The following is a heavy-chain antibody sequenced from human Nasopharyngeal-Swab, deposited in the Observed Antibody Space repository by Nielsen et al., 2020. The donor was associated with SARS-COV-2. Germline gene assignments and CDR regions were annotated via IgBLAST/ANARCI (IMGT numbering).Heavy chain of an antibody. CDR1: GFTFSSHG. J-gene: IGHJ4*02. D-gene: IGHD5-18*01. CDR3: AFSTTAIVTPSGC. Sequence: GGSLRLSCAASGFTFSSHGMHWVRQAPGKGMEWEAFISNDGNDKYYADSVKGRFTISRDNSKNTLYLQMNSLRAEDTAVYYCAFSTTAIVTPSGCWGQGTLVTVSS. V-gene: IGHV3-30*03. CDR2: ISNDGNDK.